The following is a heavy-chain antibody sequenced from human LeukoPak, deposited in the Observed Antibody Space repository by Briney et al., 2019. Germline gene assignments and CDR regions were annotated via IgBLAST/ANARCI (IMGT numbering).Heavy chain of an antibody. J-gene: IGHJ4*02. V-gene: IGHV3-53*01. Sequence: GGSLRLSCAASGFTVSSNYMSWVRQAPGKGLEWVSVIYSGGSTYYADSVKGRFTISRDNSKNTLYLQMNSLRAEDTAVYYCAKDFMITFGGVTPWWGQGTLVTVSS. CDR3: AKDFMITFGGVTPW. CDR1: GFTVSSNY. CDR2: IYSGGST. D-gene: IGHD3-16*01.